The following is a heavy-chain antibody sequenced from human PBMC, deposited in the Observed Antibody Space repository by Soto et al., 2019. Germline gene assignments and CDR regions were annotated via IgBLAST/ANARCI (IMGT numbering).Heavy chain of an antibody. J-gene: IGHJ5*02. V-gene: IGHV4-59*01. CDR2: IHYSGST. CDR3: ARPHGGSSGWDNWFDP. D-gene: IGHD6-25*01. CDR1: GGSISSYY. Sequence: SETLTLTCTVSGGSISSYYWSWIRQPPGKGLEWIGYIHYSGSTNYNPSLKSRVTISVDTSKNQFSLKLNSVTAADTAVYYCARPHGGSSGWDNWFDPWGQGTLVTVSS.